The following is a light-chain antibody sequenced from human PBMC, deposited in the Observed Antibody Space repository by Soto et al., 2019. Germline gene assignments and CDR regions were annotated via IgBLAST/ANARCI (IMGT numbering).Light chain of an antibody. J-gene: IGKJ1*01. Sequence: EIVMTQSPATLSVSPGEGATLSCRASQDIVNNLAWYQQKPGQAPRLLIYGASTRAAGIPARFSGSGSGTEFTLTISSLQSEDFAIYLCLQYNNWPRTFGQGTRVEFK. CDR2: GAS. CDR3: LQYNNWPRT. V-gene: IGKV3-15*01. CDR1: QDIVNN.